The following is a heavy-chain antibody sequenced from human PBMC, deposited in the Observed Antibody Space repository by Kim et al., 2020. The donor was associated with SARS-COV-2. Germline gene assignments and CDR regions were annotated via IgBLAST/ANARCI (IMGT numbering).Heavy chain of an antibody. CDR1: GGTFSSYA. CDR2: IIPIFGTA. CDR3: ARVGGDYDLPTSSFPLDY. Sequence: SVKVSCKASGGTFSSYAISWVRQAPGQGLEWMGGIIPIFGTANYAQKFQGRVTITADESTSTAYMELSSLRSEDTAVYYCARVGGDYDLPTSSFPLDYWGQGTLVTVSS. V-gene: IGHV1-69*13. D-gene: IGHD3-22*01. J-gene: IGHJ4*02.